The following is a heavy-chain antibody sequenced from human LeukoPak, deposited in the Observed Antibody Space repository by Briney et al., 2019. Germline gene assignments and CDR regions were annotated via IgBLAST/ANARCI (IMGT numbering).Heavy chain of an antibody. D-gene: IGHD6-19*01. J-gene: IGHJ5*02. CDR1: GYTFTSYW. CDR3: ALAVAGLCWFDP. V-gene: IGHV5-51*01. Sequence: GESLKISCQGSGYTFTSYWIGWVRQMPGKGLEWMGIIYPRDSDTRYSPSFQGQVIISADKSISTAYLQWSSLKASDTAMYYCALAVAGLCWFDPWGQGTLVTVSS. CDR2: IYPRDSDT.